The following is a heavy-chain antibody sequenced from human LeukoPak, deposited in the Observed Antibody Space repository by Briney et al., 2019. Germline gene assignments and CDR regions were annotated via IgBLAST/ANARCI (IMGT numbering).Heavy chain of an antibody. CDR2: IYSDGSSNSDGTST. V-gene: IGHV3-74*01. Sequence: GGSLRLPCAASGFTLSSYWMHWVRQVPGKGLVWVSRIYSDGSSNSDGTSTNYADSVRGRFSISRDKAKNTLYLQMNSLRAEDTAVYYCARGLSGYASSLAYWGQGTLVTVS. CDR1: GFTLSSYW. J-gene: IGHJ4*02. D-gene: IGHD6-6*01. CDR3: ARGLSGYASSLAY.